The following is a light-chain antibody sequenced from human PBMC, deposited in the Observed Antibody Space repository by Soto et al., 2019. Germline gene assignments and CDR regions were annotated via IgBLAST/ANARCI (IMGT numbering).Light chain of an antibody. CDR2: DAS. CDR3: QQYHNYPRT. V-gene: IGKV1-5*01. CDR1: ESIRTW. Sequence: DIKMTPSPSTLSATIGDRVTITCRASESIRTWLAWYQHKPGKAPKFLIYDASSLESGVPSRFSGSGSGTEFTLTISNLPPDDFATYFCQQYHNYPRTFGQGTQV. J-gene: IGKJ1*01.